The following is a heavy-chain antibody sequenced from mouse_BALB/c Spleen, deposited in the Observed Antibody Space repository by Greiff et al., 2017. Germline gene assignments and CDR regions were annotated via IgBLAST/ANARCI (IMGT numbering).Heavy chain of an antibody. CDR2: ISYSGST. Sequence: VQLQQSGPGLVKPSQSLSLTCTVTGYSITSDYAWNWIRQFPGNKLEWMGYISYSGSTSYNPSLKSRISITRDTSKNQFFLQLNSVTTEDTATYYCARSLTGGFAYWGQGTLVTVSA. J-gene: IGHJ3*01. V-gene: IGHV3-2*02. CDR1: GYSITSDYA. CDR3: ARSLTGGFAY. D-gene: IGHD4-1*01.